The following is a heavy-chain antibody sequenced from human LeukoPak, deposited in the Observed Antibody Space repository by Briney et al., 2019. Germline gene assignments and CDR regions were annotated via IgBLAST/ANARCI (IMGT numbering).Heavy chain of an antibody. D-gene: IGHD2-21*01. J-gene: IGHJ4*02. CDR2: INHSGST. V-gene: IGHV4-34*01. Sequence: SETLSLTCAVYGGSFSGYYWSWIRQPPGKGLEWIGEINHSGSTNYNPSLKCRVTISVDTSKNQFSLKLSSVTAADTAVYYCARDGGGGGDYYFDYWGQGTLVTVSS. CDR1: GGSFSGYY. CDR3: ARDGGGGGDYYFDY.